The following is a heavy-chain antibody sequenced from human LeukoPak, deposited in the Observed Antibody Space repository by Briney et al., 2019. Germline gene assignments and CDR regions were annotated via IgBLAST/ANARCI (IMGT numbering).Heavy chain of an antibody. J-gene: IGHJ4*02. CDR3: TTLRGYFDY. CDR2: IKSKTDGGTT. CDR1: GGSFSGYY. Sequence: ETLSLTCAVYGGSFSGYYWSWVRQAPGKGLEWVGRIKSKTDGGTTDYAAPVKGRFTISRDDSKNTLYLQMNSLKTEDTAVYYCTTLRGYFDYWGQGTLVTVSS. V-gene: IGHV3-15*01. D-gene: IGHD3-10*01.